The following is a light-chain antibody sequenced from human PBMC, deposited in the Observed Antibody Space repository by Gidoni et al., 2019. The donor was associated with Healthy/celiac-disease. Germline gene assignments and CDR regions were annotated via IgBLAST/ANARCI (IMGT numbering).Light chain of an antibody. Sequence: DIVMTQSPASLAVSLGERATINCKSTQNVLYSSNNKNYLAWYQQKPGQPPKLLIYWASTRESGVPDRFSGSGSGTDFTLTVSSLQAEDVAVYYCQQYYTTPWTFGQGTKVEIK. V-gene: IGKV4-1*01. CDR3: QQYYTTPWT. CDR2: WAS. J-gene: IGKJ1*01. CDR1: QNVLYSSNNKNY.